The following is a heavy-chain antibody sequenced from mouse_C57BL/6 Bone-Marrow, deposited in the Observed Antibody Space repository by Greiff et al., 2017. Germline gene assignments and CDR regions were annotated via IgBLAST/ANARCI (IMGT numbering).Heavy chain of an antibody. CDR2: INPYNGGT. CDR1: GYTFTDYY. J-gene: IGHJ4*01. D-gene: IGHD1-1*01. V-gene: IGHV1-19*01. CDR3: ARHGSSYYAMDY. Sequence: EVQLQQSGPVLVKPGASVKMSCKASGYTFTDYYMNWVKQSHGKSLEWIGVINPYNGGTSYNQKFKGKATLTVDKSSSTAYMELNSLTSEDSAVYYCARHGSSYYAMDYWGQGTSVTVSS.